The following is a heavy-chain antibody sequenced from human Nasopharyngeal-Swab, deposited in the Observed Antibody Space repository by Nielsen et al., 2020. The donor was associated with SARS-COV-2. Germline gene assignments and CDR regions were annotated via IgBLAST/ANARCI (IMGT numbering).Heavy chain of an antibody. Sequence: VRQAPGKGLEWVSSISSSSSYIYYADSVKGRFTISRDNAKNSLYLQMNSLRAEDTAVYYCASEGTYCSGGSCYVYWGQGTLVTVSS. V-gene: IGHV3-21*01. D-gene: IGHD2-15*01. CDR2: ISSSSSYI. J-gene: IGHJ4*02. CDR3: ASEGTYCSGGSCYVY.